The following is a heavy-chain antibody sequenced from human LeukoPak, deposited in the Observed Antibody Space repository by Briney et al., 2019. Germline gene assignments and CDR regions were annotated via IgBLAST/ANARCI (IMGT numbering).Heavy chain of an antibody. V-gene: IGHV4-39*07. Sequence: PSETLSLTCTVSGGSISSSSYYWGWIRQPPGKGLEWIGSIYYSGSTYYNPSLKSRVTISVDTSKNQFSLKLSSVTAADTAVYYCATDPIKPSVRNPLSNWFDPWGQGTLVTVSS. CDR3: ATDPIKPSVRNPLSNWFDP. CDR2: IYYSGST. D-gene: IGHD1-14*01. CDR1: GGSISSSSYY. J-gene: IGHJ5*02.